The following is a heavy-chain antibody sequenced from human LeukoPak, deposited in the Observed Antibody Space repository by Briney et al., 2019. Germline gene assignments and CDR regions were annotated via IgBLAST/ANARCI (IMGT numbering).Heavy chain of an antibody. CDR3: AKYCSGATCSGY. CDR1: GSTFSSYS. V-gene: IGHV3-23*01. CDR2: IKESGDIT. D-gene: IGHD2-15*01. Sequence: HPGASLRLSCAASGSTFSSYSMCWVRQAPGKGTEWVSGIKESGDITYYADSVKGRFTISRDNSKNALYLQINSLRAEDTAKYYCAKYCSGATCSGYWGQGTLVTVSS. J-gene: IGHJ4*02.